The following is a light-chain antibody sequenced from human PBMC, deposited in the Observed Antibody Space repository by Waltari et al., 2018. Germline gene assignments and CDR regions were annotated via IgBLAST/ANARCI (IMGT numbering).Light chain of an antibody. CDR3: ETGGHGTWV. V-gene: IGLV4-69*01. J-gene: IGLJ3*02. CDR2: VNSDGSH. Sequence: QEPVKGPRYLMQVNSDGSHRKGDEIPDRCSGSSSGAERYLTIASLQSEDEADYYCETGGHGTWVFGGGTKLTVL.